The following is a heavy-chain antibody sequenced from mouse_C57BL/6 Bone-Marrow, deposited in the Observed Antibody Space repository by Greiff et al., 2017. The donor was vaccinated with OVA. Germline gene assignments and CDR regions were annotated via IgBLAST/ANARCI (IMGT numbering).Heavy chain of an antibody. CDR3: ARFTTVVARGWYFDV. J-gene: IGHJ1*03. Sequence: QVQLQQSGAELARPGASVKMSCKASGYTFTSYTMHWVKQRPGQGLEWIGYINPSSGYTKYNQKFKDKATLTADKSSSTAYTQLSSLTSEDSAVYYCARFTTVVARGWYFDVWGTGTTVTVSS. D-gene: IGHD1-1*01. V-gene: IGHV1-4*01. CDR1: GYTFTSYT. CDR2: INPSSGYT.